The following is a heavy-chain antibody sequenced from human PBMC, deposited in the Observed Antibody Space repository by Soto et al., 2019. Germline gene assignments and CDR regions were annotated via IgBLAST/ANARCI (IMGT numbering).Heavy chain of an antibody. Sequence: ASVTVSCKASGYTFTGYYMHWVRQAPGQGLEWMGWINPNSGGTNYAQKFQGWVTMTRDTSISTAYMELSRLRSDDTAVYYCARDAGRTTVTESDAFDIWGQGTMVTVSS. CDR2: INPNSGGT. CDR1: GYTFTGYY. CDR3: ARDAGRTTVTESDAFDI. D-gene: IGHD4-17*01. V-gene: IGHV1-2*04. J-gene: IGHJ3*02.